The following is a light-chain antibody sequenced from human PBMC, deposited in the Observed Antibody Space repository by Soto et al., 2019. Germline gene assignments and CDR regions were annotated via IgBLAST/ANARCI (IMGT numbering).Light chain of an antibody. CDR3: SSFTTSSTLV. J-gene: IGLJ2*01. Sequence: QSALTQPASVSGSPGQSITISCTGTSSDIGGYNFVSWYQQHPGEAPKLMIYDVSNRPSGVSPRFSSSKSGNTASLTISGLQAEDEADYYCSSFTTSSTLVFGGGTKLTVL. CDR1: SSDIGGYNF. V-gene: IGLV2-14*01. CDR2: DVS.